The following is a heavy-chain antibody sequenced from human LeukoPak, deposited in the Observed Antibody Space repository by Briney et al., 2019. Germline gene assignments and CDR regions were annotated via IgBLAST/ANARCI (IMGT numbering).Heavy chain of an antibody. CDR2: IWYDGSNK. CDR1: GFTFDDYA. J-gene: IGHJ4*02. V-gene: IGHV3-33*08. CDR3: ARGLKAYYYGSGSYFPSYFDY. Sequence: GGSLRLSCAASGFTFDDYAMHWVRQAPGKGLEWVAVIWYDGSNKYYADSVKGRFTISRDNSKNTLYLQMNSLRVEDTAVYYCARGLKAYYYGSGSYFPSYFDYWGQGTLVTVSS. D-gene: IGHD3-10*01.